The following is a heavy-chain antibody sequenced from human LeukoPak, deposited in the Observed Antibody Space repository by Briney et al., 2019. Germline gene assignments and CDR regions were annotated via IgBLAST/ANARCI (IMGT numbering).Heavy chain of an antibody. CDR3: ATALLKTTVTTEYDY. J-gene: IGHJ4*02. V-gene: IGHV1-24*01. Sequence: ASVKVSCKVSGYTLTELSMHWVRQAPGKGLEWMGGFDPEDGETIYAQKFQGRVTMTEDTSTDAAYMELSGLRSEDTAVYYCATALLKTTVTTEYDYWGQGTLVTVSS. CDR2: FDPEDGET. D-gene: IGHD4-17*01. CDR1: GYTLTELS.